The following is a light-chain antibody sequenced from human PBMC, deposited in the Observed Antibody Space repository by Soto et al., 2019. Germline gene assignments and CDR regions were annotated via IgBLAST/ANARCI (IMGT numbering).Light chain of an antibody. CDR2: GNS. CDR1: SSNIGAGYD. V-gene: IGLV1-40*01. CDR3: QSYDSILSAVV. Sequence: QSVLTQPPSVSGAPGQRVTICCTGSSSNIGAGYDVHWYQQLPGTAPILLIYGNSNRPSGVPDRFSGSKSGTSASLAITGLQAEDEADYYCQSYDSILSAVVFGGGTKLTVL. J-gene: IGLJ2*01.